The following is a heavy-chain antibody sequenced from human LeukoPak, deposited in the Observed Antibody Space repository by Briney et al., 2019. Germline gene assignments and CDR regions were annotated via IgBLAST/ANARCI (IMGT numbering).Heavy chain of an antibody. CDR3: ARDRQYSRFDP. J-gene: IGHJ5*02. CDR1: GFTFSNSA. CDR2: ISSTNTI. Sequence: SGGSLRLSCTASGFTFSNSAMNWARQAPGKGLEWLSYISSTNTIYYAYSVRGRFTISRDNAKNSLYLQMNSLRNEDTAVYYCARDRQYSRFDPWGQGTLVTVSS. V-gene: IGHV3-48*02. D-gene: IGHD2-15*01.